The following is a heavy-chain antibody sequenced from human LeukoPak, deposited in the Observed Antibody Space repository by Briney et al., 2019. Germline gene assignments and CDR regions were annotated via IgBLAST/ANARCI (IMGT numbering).Heavy chain of an antibody. D-gene: IGHD1-14*01. V-gene: IGHV3-21*01. CDR3: ARDAALLPGKYYYYMDV. Sequence: PGGYLRLSCVGSGFTFSIYNMNWVRQAPGKGLEWVSSITGSSTYTNYADSLKGRFTISRDNAKNSMYLEMNSLTAEDTAVYFCARDAALLPGKYYYYMDVWGKGTRVTVSS. CDR1: GFTFSIYN. CDR2: ITGSSTYT. J-gene: IGHJ6*03.